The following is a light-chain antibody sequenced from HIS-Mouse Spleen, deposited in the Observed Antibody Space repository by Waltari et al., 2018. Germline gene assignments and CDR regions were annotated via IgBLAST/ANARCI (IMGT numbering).Light chain of an antibody. V-gene: IGLV3-21*03. Sequence: SYVLTQPPSVSVAPGKTARFTCGGNNIGSKSVHWYQQKPGQAPVLVVHDDSDRPSGIPERFSGSNSGNTATLTISRVEAGDEADYYCQVWDSSSDHYVFGTGTKVTVL. CDR2: DDS. J-gene: IGLJ1*01. CDR1: NIGSKS. CDR3: QVWDSSSDHYV.